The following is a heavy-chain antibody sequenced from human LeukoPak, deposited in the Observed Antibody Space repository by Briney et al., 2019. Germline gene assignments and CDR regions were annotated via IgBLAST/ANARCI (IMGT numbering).Heavy chain of an antibody. D-gene: IGHD3-10*01. CDR1: GGSISSYY. CDR2: IYYSGST. J-gene: IGHJ6*03. Sequence: PSETLSLTCTVSGGSISSYYWSWIRQPPGKGLEWIGYIYYSGSTNYNPSLKSRVTISVDTSKNQFSLKLSSVTAADTAVYYCARDRITMVRGVIIHYVDVWGKGTTVTVSS. CDR3: ARDRITMVRGVIIHYVDV. V-gene: IGHV4-59*01.